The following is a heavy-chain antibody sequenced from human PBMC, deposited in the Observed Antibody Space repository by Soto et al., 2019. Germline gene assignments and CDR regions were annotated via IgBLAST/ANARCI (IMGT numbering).Heavy chain of an antibody. CDR1: GFTFSSYS. D-gene: IGHD1-26*01. J-gene: IGHJ6*02. CDR3: ARDREYYYYYGMDV. CDR2: ISSSSSTI. Sequence: EVQLVESGGGLVQPGGSQRLSCAASGFTFSSYSMNWVRQAPGKGLEWVSYISSSSSTIYYADSVKGRFTISRDNAKNSLYLQMNSLRDEDTAVYYCARDREYYYYYGMDVWGQGTTVTVSS. V-gene: IGHV3-48*02.